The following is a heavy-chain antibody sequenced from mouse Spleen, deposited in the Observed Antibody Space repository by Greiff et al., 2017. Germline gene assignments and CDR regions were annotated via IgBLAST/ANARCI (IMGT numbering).Heavy chain of an antibody. CDR1: GFTFSDFY. Sequence: EVKLVESGGGLVQSGRSLRLSCATSGFTFSDFYMEWVRQAPGKGLEWIAASRNKANDYTTEYSASVKGRFIVSRDTSQSILYLQMNALRAEDTAIYYCARDNYYGPMDYWGQGTSVTVSS. CDR2: SRNKANDYTT. V-gene: IGHV7-1*01. J-gene: IGHJ4*01. D-gene: IGHD1-1*01. CDR3: ARDNYYGPMDY.